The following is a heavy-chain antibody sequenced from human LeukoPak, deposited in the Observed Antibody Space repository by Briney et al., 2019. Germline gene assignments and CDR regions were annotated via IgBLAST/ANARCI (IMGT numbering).Heavy chain of an antibody. V-gene: IGHV4-59*01. CDR1: GDSISFYS. CDR2: ISYSGST. CDR3: ARSFPGTYGGLHHFDF. Sequence: PSETLSLTCTVSGDSISFYSWNWIRQPPGKGLEWIGDISYSGSTNYNPSLKSRVTMSLDTTKNQFSLKLSSVTAADTAVYYCARSFPGTYGGLHHFDFWGQGTLVTVSS. D-gene: IGHD3-10*01. J-gene: IGHJ4*02.